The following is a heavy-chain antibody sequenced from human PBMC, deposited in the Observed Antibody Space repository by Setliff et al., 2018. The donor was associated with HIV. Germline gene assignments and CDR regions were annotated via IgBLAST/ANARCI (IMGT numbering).Heavy chain of an antibody. J-gene: IGHJ4*02. CDR2: INPNSGDT. D-gene: IGHD3-10*01. CDR1: GYTFTGYY. V-gene: IGHV1-2*04. CDR3: ARQLSPDVRLTLIRGVSVLAY. Sequence: ASVKVSCKASGYTFTGYYIHWVRQAPGRGLEWMGWINPNSGDTNYAQKFEGWVNMTRDTSINTAHMYLTKVKSDDTAVYYCARQLSPDVRLTLIRGVSVLAYWGQGTLVTVSS.